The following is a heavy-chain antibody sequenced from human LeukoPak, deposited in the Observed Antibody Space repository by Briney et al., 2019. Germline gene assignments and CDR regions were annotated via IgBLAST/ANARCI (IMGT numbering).Heavy chain of an antibody. CDR2: IKQDGGEK. J-gene: IGHJ2*01. CDR3: ARAQWSNCYFDL. Sequence: GGSLRLSCAASGFTFSTYWMNWVRQAPGKGLEWVANIKQDGGEKFYVDSVKGRFTLSRDSAKNTLYLQMNRLRAEDTAVYYCARAQWSNCYFDLWGRGTLVTVSS. V-gene: IGHV3-7*03. D-gene: IGHD6-19*01. CDR1: GFTFSTYW.